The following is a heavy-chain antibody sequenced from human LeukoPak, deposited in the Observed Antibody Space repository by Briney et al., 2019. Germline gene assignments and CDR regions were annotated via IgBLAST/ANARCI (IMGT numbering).Heavy chain of an antibody. CDR3: ARAAVVGGYYFDY. J-gene: IGHJ4*02. Sequence: PGGSLRLSCAASGFPFSSYAMSWVRQAPGKGLEWVSIIFSGGNTYYADSVKGRFTISRDNSRNTLYLQMNSLRAEDTAVYYCARAAVVGGYYFDYWGQGTLVTVSS. D-gene: IGHD3-10*01. CDR2: IFSGGNT. CDR1: GFPFSSYA. V-gene: IGHV3-53*01.